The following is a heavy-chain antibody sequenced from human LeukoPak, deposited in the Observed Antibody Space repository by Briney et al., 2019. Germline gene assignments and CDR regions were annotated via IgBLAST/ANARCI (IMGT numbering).Heavy chain of an antibody. CDR2: ISDSGGNT. V-gene: IGHV3-23*01. CDR1: GFTLRSYA. J-gene: IGHJ6*02. CDR3: LNYGMGV. Sequence: GSLRLSCAASGFTLRSYAMSWVRQAAGKGLEWVSAISDSGGNTYYADSVKGRFTISRDNSKNTMYLQMNSLRAEDTAVYYCLNYGMGVWGQGTTVTVSS.